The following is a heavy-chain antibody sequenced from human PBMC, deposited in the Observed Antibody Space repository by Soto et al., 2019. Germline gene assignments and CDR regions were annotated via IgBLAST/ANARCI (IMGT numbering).Heavy chain of an antibody. V-gene: IGHV1-18*01. CDR3: ARESSSSCHDY. Sequence: QVQLVQSGAEVKKPGASVKVSCKASGYTFTSYGISWVRQAPGQGIEWRRWISAYNGNTNYEQKLQGRVPRTTDTTTSTAYMALRSRRSADTAMYYCARESSSSCHDYWGQGTLITVSS. CDR1: GYTFTSYG. D-gene: IGHD6-13*01. CDR2: ISAYNGNT. J-gene: IGHJ4*02.